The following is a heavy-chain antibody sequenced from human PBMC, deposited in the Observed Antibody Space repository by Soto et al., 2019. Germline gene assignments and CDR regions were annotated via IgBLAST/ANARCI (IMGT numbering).Heavy chain of an antibody. V-gene: IGHV3-23*01. D-gene: IGHD5-12*01. Sequence: EVQLLESGGGLVQPGGSLRLSCAASGFTFSSYAMSWVRQAPGKGLEWVSAISGSGGSTYYADSVKGRFTISRDNSKNTLYLHMNSLRAEDTALYYCAKDSAYDFSPDWGQETLVTVSS. CDR3: AKDSAYDFSPD. J-gene: IGHJ4*02. CDR2: ISGSGGST. CDR1: GFTFSSYA.